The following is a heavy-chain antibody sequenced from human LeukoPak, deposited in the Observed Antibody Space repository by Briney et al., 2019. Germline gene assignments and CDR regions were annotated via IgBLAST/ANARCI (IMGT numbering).Heavy chain of an antibody. Sequence: PGGSLRLSCAASGFTFRNYGMHWVRQAPGKGLEWVAVIWYDGGNKYYVDSVKGRFTISRDNSKNTLYLQMNSLRAEDTAVYFCARGNSYFGSGRWYWGQGTLVSVSS. D-gene: IGHD3-10*01. J-gene: IGHJ4*02. CDR3: ARGNSYFGSGRWY. CDR2: IWYDGGNK. V-gene: IGHV3-33*01. CDR1: GFTFRNYG.